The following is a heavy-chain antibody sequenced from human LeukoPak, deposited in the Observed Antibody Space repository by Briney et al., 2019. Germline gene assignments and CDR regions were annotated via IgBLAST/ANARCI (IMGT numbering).Heavy chain of an antibody. Sequence: ASVKVSCKASGYTLASYGISWVRRATGQGLEWMGWISTYNGNTNYAQKFQGRVTMTRDTSTSTGNMELSSLRSEDTAVYYCARFAVHRRLTVAGQFGLDYWGQGTLVTVSS. V-gene: IGHV1-18*01. D-gene: IGHD6-19*01. CDR2: ISTYNGNT. CDR3: ARFAVHRRLTVAGQFGLDY. J-gene: IGHJ4*02. CDR1: GYTLASYG.